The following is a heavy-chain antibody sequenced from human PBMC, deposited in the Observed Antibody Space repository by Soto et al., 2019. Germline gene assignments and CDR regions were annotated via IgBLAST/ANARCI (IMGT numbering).Heavy chain of an antibody. D-gene: IGHD6-19*01. J-gene: IGHJ4*02. CDR1: GGSFSGYY. Sequence: PSETLSLTCAVYGGSFSGYYWSWIRQPPGKGLEWIGEINHSGSTNYNPSLKSRVTISVDTSKNQFSLKLSSVTAADTAVYYCARGTEDSSGWHGGYYFDYWGQGTLVTVS. V-gene: IGHV4-34*01. CDR3: ARGTEDSSGWHGGYYFDY. CDR2: INHSGST.